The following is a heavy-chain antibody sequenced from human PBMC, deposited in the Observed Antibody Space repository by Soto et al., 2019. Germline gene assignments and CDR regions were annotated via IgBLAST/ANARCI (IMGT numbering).Heavy chain of an antibody. CDR2: ISYDGSNK. CDR3: ARDNLGSGWTPDY. J-gene: IGHJ4*02. V-gene: IGHV3-30-3*01. D-gene: IGHD6-19*01. CDR1: GFTFSSYA. Sequence: QVQLVESGGGVVQPGRSLRLSCAASGFTFSSYAMHWVRQAPGKGLEWVAVISYDGSNKYYADSVKGRFTISRDNSKNTLYLQMNSLRAEDTAVYYCARDNLGSGWTPDYWGQGTLVTVSS.